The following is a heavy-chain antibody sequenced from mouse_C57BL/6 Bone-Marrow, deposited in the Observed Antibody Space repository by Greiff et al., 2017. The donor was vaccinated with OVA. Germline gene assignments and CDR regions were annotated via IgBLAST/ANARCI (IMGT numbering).Heavy chain of an antibody. V-gene: IGHV5-9*01. Sequence: EVMLVESGGGLVKPGGSLKLSCAASGFTFSSYTMSWVRQTPEKRLEWVATISGGGGNTYYPDSVKGRFTISRDNAKNTLYLQMSSLRSEDTALYYCARSYYYGSSFAYWGQGTLVTVSA. J-gene: IGHJ3*01. CDR1: GFTFSSYT. CDR2: ISGGGGNT. D-gene: IGHD1-1*01. CDR3: ARSYYYGSSFAY.